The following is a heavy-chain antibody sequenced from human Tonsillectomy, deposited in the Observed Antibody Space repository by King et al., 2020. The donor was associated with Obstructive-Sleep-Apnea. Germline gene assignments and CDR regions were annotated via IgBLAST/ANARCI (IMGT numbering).Heavy chain of an antibody. J-gene: IGHJ6*02. CDR1: GGSISRYY. CDR3: ARGQYGGVRGISYYGIDV. CDR2: IYYSGST. D-gene: IGHD3-10*01. Sequence: VQLQESGPGLVKPSETLSLTCTVSGGSISRYYWSWIRQSPGKGLEWIVYIYYSGSTKYNPSPKRRVTISVETSKNQFSLKLSSVTAADTAVYYCARGQYGGVRGISYYGIDVWGQGTTVTVSS. V-gene: IGHV4-59*01.